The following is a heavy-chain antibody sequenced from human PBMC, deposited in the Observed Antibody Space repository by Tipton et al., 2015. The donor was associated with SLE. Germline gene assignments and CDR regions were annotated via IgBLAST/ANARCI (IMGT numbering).Heavy chain of an antibody. CDR1: GDSIISNNY. D-gene: IGHD1-26*01. J-gene: IGHJ4*02. Sequence: GLVKPSDTLSLTCAVSGDSIISNNYWSWVRQPPGKGPEWIGEMWHIGTINYNPSLSGRVTISIDKSKNQFSLKVYSVTAADTAVYYCAVRRVGATSVGKSPFDHWGQGTLVTVSS. CDR2: MWHIGTI. CDR3: AVRRVGATSVGKSPFDH. V-gene: IGHV4-4*02.